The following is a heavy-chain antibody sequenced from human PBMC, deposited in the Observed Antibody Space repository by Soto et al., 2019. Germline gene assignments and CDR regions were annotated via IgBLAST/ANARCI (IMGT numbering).Heavy chain of an antibody. D-gene: IGHD1-26*01. CDR1: GGTFSNSA. Sequence: ASVKVSCKASGGTFSNSAISWVRQAPGQGLEWMGWISAYNGNTNYAQKLQGRVTMTTDTSTSTAYMELSSLTSEDTAVYYCARDDSGFSGSHYIDYFNYWGQGALVTVSS. CDR3: ARDDSGFSGSHYIDYFNY. V-gene: IGHV1-18*01. CDR2: ISAYNGNT. J-gene: IGHJ4*02.